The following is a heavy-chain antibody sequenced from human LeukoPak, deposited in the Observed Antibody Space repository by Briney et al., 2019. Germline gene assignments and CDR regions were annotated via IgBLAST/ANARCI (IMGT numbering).Heavy chain of an antibody. CDR3: ARVRSPRFGAGGYFDY. J-gene: IGHJ4*02. CDR2: ISAYNGNT. D-gene: IGHD4-23*01. CDR1: GYTFTSYG. V-gene: IGHV1-18*01. Sequence: ASVKVSCKASGYTFTSYGISWVRQAPGQGLEWMGWISAYNGNTNYAQKLQGRVTMTTDTSTGTAYMELRSLRSDDTAVYYCARVRSPRFGAGGYFDYWGQGTLVTVSS.